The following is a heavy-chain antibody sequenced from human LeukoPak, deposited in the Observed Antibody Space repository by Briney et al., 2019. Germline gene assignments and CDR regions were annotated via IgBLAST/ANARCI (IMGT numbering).Heavy chain of an antibody. CDR3: ARRYAHLSRYFDP. J-gene: IGHJ5*02. CDR2: IYYTGST. D-gene: IGHD3-16*01. Sequence: SETLSLTCTVSGDSISGDNHYWAWIRQPPGKRLEWIGIIYYTGSTHYNPSLKSRGNLSIDTSNNYFSLKLTSVTAADTAIDYCARRYAHLSRYFDPWSQGTLVTVSS. CDR1: GDSISGDNHY. V-gene: IGHV4-39*02.